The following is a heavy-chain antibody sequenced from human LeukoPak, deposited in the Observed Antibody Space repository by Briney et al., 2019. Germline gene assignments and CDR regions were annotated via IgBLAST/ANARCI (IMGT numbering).Heavy chain of an antibody. CDR3: ARLYSSSWYVLTNYYFDY. Sequence: SETLSLTCTVSGGSISSYYWSWIRQPPGKGLEWIGYIYYSGSTNYNPSLKSRVTISVDTSKNQFSLELSSVTAADTAVYYCARLYSSSWYVLTNYYFDYWGQGTLVTVSS. J-gene: IGHJ4*02. V-gene: IGHV4-59*08. D-gene: IGHD6-13*01. CDR1: GGSISSYY. CDR2: IYYSGST.